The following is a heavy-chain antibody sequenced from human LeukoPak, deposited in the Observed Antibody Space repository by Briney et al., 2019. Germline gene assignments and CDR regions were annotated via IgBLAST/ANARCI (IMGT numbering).Heavy chain of an antibody. J-gene: IGHJ3*02. CDR3: ARDRGSYFSDAFDI. D-gene: IGHD1-26*01. V-gene: IGHV3-21*04. CDR2: ISSGSRYI. CDR1: GFTFSSHS. Sequence: GGSLRLSCAASGFTFSSHSMNWVRQAPGQGLEWVSGISSGSRYIYYADSVKGRFTISKDNSKNTLYLQMNSLRAEDTAVYYCARDRGSYFSDAFDIWGQGTMVTVSS.